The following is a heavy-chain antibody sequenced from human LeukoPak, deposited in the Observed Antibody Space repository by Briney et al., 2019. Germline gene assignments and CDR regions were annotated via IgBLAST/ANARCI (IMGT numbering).Heavy chain of an antibody. CDR3: ARTVVVPAAMDFDL. CDR1: GGSISSYY. J-gene: IGHJ2*01. Sequence: SSETLSLTCTVSGGSISSYYWSWIRQPPGKRLEWIGYIYYSGSTNYNPSLKSRVTISVDTSKNQFSLKLSSVTAADTAVCYCARTVVVPAAMDFDLWGRGTLVTVSS. CDR2: IYYSGST. D-gene: IGHD2-2*01. V-gene: IGHV4-59*01.